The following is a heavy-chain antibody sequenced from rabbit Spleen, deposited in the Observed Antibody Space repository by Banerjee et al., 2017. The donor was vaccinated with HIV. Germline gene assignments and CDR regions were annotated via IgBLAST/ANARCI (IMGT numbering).Heavy chain of an antibody. V-gene: IGHV1S45*01. Sequence: QEQLVESGGGLVQPTGSLTLTCKASGFSFGDRDVMCWVRQAPGKGLEWISCIAGSSSDFTYSASWAKGRFTISKTSSTTVTLQMTSLTAADTATYFCARDTGSSFSSYGMDLWGQGTLVTVS. CDR2: IAGSSSDFT. D-gene: IGHD8-1*01. CDR1: GFSFGDRDV. J-gene: IGHJ3*01. CDR3: ARDTGSSFSSYGMDL.